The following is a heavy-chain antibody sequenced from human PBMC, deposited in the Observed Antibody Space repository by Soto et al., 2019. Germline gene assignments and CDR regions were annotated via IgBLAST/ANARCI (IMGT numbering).Heavy chain of an antibody. CDR2: ISYDGSNK. D-gene: IGHD3-10*01. CDR3: AKDSRFRYGSGSYFHTPDPGYYYGMDV. V-gene: IGHV3-30*18. CDR1: GFTFSSYG. J-gene: IGHJ6*02. Sequence: GGSLRLSCAASGFTFSSYGMHWVRQAPGKGLEWVAVISYDGSNKYYADSVKGRFTISRDNSKNTLYLQMNSLRAEDTAVYYCAKDSRFRYGSGSYFHTPDPGYYYGMDVWGQGTTVTVSS.